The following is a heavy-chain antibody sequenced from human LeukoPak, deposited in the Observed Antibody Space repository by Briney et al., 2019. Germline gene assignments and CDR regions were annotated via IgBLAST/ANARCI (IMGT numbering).Heavy chain of an antibody. CDR1: GFSFSNYA. V-gene: IGHV3-23*01. CDR2: ISGGTGTP. CDR3: ARGVRYFDRGYYYYYMDV. J-gene: IGHJ6*03. Sequence: PGGSLRLSCAASGFSFSNYAMSWVRQAPGKGREWVSGISGGTGTPFYADSVKGRFTISRDNSKNTLYLQMNSLRAEDTAVYYCARGVRYFDRGYYYYYMDVWGKGTTVTVSS. D-gene: IGHD3-9*01.